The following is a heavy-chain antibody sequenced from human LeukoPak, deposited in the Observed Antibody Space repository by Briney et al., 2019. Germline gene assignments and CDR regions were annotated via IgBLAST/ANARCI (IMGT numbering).Heavy chain of an antibody. CDR2: ISSSSRYI. V-gene: IGHV3-21*01. J-gene: IGHJ4*02. Sequence: GGSLRLSCAASGFTFSSYSMNWVRQAPRKGLEWVSSISSSSRYIYYADSVKGRFTISRDNAKNSLYLQMNSLRAEDTAVYYCARSIAVAGYDYFDYWGQGTLVTVSS. D-gene: IGHD6-19*01. CDR3: ARSIAVAGYDYFDY. CDR1: GFTFSSYS.